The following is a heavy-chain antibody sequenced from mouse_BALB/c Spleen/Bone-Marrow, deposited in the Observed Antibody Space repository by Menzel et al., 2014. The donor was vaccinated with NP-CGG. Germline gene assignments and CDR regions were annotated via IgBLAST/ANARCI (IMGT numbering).Heavy chain of an antibody. CDR1: GFTFTDYY. CDR3: ARDENVGIYWYFDV. V-gene: IGHV7-3*02. J-gene: IGHJ1*01. Sequence: DVKLVESGGGLVQPGGSLRLSCGTSGFTFTDYYMSWVRQPPGKALEWLGFIRNKAKGYTTDYSASVKGRFTISRDNSQSISYLQMNTLRAEDSATYYCARDENVGIYWYFDVWGAGTTVTVSS. CDR2: IRNKAKGYTT.